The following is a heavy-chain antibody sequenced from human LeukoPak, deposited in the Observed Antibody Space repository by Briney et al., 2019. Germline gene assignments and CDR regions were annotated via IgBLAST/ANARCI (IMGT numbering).Heavy chain of an antibody. V-gene: IGHV4-4*07. D-gene: IGHD4-17*01. CDR2: ISTSGST. CDR3: ARDRLFGYGDYGLDY. CDR1: GDSISTYY. Sequence: SETLSLTCTVSGDSISTYYWSWIRQPAGKGLEWIGRISTSGSTYYNPSLKSRVTMSIDTSKNQFSLMLSSVTAADTAVYYCARDRLFGYGDYGLDYWGQGTLVTVSS. J-gene: IGHJ4*02.